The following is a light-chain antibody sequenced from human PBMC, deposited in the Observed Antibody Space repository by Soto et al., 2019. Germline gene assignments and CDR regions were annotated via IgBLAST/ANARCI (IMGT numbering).Light chain of an antibody. CDR2: EGS. Sequence: QSALTQPPSASGSPGHSVTLSCTGTSSDVGGYNFVSWYQQHPGKAPKLIIYEGSKRPSGVSHRFSGSKSGDTASLTISGLQAEDEADYYCCSYAGISTWVFGGGTQLTVL. J-gene: IGLJ3*02. V-gene: IGLV2-23*01. CDR1: SSDVGGYNF. CDR3: CSYAGISTWV.